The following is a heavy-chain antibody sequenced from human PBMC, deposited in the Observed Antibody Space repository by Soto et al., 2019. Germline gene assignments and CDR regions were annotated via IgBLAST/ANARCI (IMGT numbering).Heavy chain of an antibody. J-gene: IGHJ4*02. Sequence: PGGSLRLSCAASGFTFSSGWIHWFRQAPGEGPVWVARINSGGTITTYADSVTGRFTISRDNAENTLFLQMNNLRADDSAMYYCTKASRAYEPTGLFFDSWGQGTLVTVSS. CDR3: TKASRAYEPTGLFFDS. CDR2: INSGGTIT. V-gene: IGHV3-74*01. CDR1: GFTFSSGW. D-gene: IGHD2-8*02.